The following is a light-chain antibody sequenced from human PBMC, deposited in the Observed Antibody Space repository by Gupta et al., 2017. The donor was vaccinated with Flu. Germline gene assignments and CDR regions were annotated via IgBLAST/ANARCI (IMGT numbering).Light chain of an antibody. CDR3: SSCTSSTTVV. J-gene: IGLJ2*01. Sequence: SITISCTGTSSDIGSYNYVSWYQQHPGKAPKLLIYGVTKRPAGVSNRFSGSKSGDTASLTISGLQAEDEADYYCSSCTSSTTVVFGGGTKLTVL. CDR1: SSDIGSYNY. V-gene: IGLV2-14*01. CDR2: GVT.